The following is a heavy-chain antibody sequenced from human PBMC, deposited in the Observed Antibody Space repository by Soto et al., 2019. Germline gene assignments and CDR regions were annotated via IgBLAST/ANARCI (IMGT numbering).Heavy chain of an antibody. D-gene: IGHD6-13*01. Sequence: QVLLQESGPGLMKPSQTLSLTCTVSGLTISSASYYWSWIRQHPGKGLEWVGNIYYNGSTYYSPSLKSRVTLWVDTSKNQFSLRLASVTAADTAVYYCARYRISGSWSKFDYWGQGTLVTVSS. J-gene: IGHJ4*02. V-gene: IGHV4-31*03. CDR3: ARYRISGSWSKFDY. CDR1: GLTISSASYY. CDR2: IYYNGST.